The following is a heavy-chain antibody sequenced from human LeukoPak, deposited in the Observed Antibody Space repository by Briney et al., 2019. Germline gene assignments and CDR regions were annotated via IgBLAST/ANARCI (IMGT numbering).Heavy chain of an antibody. V-gene: IGHV1-2*02. Sequence: GASVKVSCKASGYTFTGYYMHWVRQAPGQGLEWMGWINPNSGGTNYAQKFQGRVTMTRDTSISTAYMELSSLRSDDTAVYYCARGFVDYWSGYYRRDWFDPWGQGTLVTVSS. J-gene: IGHJ5*02. CDR3: ARGFVDYWSGYYRRDWFDP. CDR2: INPNSGGT. CDR1: GYTFTGYY. D-gene: IGHD3-3*01.